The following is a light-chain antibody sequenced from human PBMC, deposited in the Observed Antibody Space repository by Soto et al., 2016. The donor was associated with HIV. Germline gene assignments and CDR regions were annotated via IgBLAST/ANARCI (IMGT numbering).Light chain of an antibody. CDR3: QVWDRDTDHLV. J-gene: IGLJ2*01. Sequence: SYVLTQPPSVSVAPGKTARITCEGNNIGRKAVHWYQQKPGQAPFLVVYDDNYRPSGIPERFSGSNSGNTATLIISRVEAGDEAGYYRQVWDRDTDHLVFGGGTELDRP. V-gene: IGLV3-21*03. CDR1: NIGRKA. CDR2: DDN.